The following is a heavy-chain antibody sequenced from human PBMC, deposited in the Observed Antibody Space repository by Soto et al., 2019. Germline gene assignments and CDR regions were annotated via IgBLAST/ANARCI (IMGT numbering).Heavy chain of an antibody. J-gene: IGHJ4*02. CDR3: ATDWGGGAVVPDY. D-gene: IGHD2-21*01. Sequence: QVQLVESGGGVVQPGRSLRLSCAASGFSFSSYGIHWVRQAPGKGLEWVAVIWYDGSNEYYADSVKGRFSISRDNSKSTVYLQRNRLGDEETAGYYCATDWGGGAVVPDYWGQGTLVTVSS. CDR2: IWYDGSNE. V-gene: IGHV3-33*01. CDR1: GFSFSSYG.